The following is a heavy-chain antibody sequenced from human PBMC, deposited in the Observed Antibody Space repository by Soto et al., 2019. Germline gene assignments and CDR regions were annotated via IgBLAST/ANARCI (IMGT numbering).Heavy chain of an antibody. CDR2: IYYSGST. J-gene: IGHJ4*02. CDR1: GGSISRSSYY. Sequence: SEALSLTCTVSGGSISRSSYYWGWIRQAPGKGLEWIGSIYYSGSTYYNPSLKSRVTISVDTSKNQFSLKLSSVTAADTAVYYCARHDDWGYSSGWYDFDYWGQGTLVTVS. V-gene: IGHV4-39*01. CDR3: ARHDDWGYSSGWYDFDY. D-gene: IGHD6-19*01.